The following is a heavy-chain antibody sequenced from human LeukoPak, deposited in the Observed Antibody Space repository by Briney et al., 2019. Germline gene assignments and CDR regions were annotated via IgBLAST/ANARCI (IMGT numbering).Heavy chain of an antibody. CDR2: ISGSGGST. D-gene: IGHD1-26*01. CDR3: ASSGSYYEGMHAFDI. CDR1: GFTFSSYA. V-gene: IGHV3-23*01. J-gene: IGHJ3*02. Sequence: GGSLRLSCAASGFTFSSYAMSWVRQAPGKGLEWVSAISGSGGSTYYADSVKGRFTISRDNSKNTLYLQMNSLRAEDTAVYYCASSGSYYEGMHAFDIWGQGTMVTVSS.